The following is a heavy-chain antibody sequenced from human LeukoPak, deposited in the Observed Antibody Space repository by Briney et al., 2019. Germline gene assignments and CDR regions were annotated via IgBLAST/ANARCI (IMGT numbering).Heavy chain of an antibody. CDR1: GGSVSSGSYY. Sequence: SETLSLTCTVSGGSVSSGSYYWSWIRQPSGKGLEWIGYIYYSGSTNYNPSLKSRVTISVDTSKNQFSLKLSSVTAADTAVYYCARIITMVRGVIDYWGQGTLVTVSS. CDR2: IYYSGST. CDR3: ARIITMVRGVIDY. J-gene: IGHJ4*02. D-gene: IGHD3-10*01. V-gene: IGHV4-61*01.